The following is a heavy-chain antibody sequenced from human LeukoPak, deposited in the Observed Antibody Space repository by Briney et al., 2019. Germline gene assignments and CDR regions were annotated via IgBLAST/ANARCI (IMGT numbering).Heavy chain of an antibody. CDR3: GRSGSGSFDY. V-gene: IGHV1-69*01. Sequence: SSVKVSCQACVGTFSHYAIRWVRQAPGQEREGMGGIFPIFGTAHYPQKFQGRVTITADESTRTAYMELSSVRSEDRAVYYWGRSGSGSFDYWGEGTRVTVST. J-gene: IGHJ4*02. CDR1: VGTFSHYA. D-gene: IGHD3-10*01. CDR2: IFPIFGTA.